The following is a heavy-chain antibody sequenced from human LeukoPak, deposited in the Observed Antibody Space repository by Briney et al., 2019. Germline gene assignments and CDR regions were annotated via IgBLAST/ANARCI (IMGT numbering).Heavy chain of an antibody. CDR3: ARRGYSGSVDY. J-gene: IGHJ4*02. Sequence: SETLSLTCTVSGYSISSGYYWGWIRQPPGKGLEWIGSIYYSGSTYYNPSLKSRVTISVDTSKNQFSLKLSSVTAADTAVYYCARRGYSGSVDYWGQGTLVTVSS. CDR1: GYSISSGYY. CDR2: IYYSGST. D-gene: IGHD5-12*01. V-gene: IGHV4-38-2*02.